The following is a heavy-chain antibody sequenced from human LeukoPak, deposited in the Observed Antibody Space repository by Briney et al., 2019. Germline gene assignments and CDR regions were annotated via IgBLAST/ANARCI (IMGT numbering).Heavy chain of an antibody. CDR1: GFTFSSYA. V-gene: IGHV3-64*01. Sequence: GGSLRLSCAASGFTFSSYALRWVRQAPGKGLEYVSAISINGADTYYANSVKGRFTISRDNSKNTLYLQMGSLRAEDMAVYYCARVPTGSYYDYWGQGTLVTVSS. CDR3: ARVPTGSYYDY. J-gene: IGHJ4*02. CDR2: ISINGADT. D-gene: IGHD1-26*01.